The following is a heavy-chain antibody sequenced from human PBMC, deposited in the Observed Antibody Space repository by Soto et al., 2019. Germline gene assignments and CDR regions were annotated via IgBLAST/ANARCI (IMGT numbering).Heavy chain of an antibody. J-gene: IGHJ4*02. Sequence: EVQLVESGGGLVQPGGSLRLSCAASGFTFSSYSTNWVRQAPGKGLEWVSYINSGSSTIYYADSVKGRFTISRDNAKNSLYLQLNSLRAEDTAVYYCARDKPRSGYEKFDYWGQGTLVTVSS. D-gene: IGHD3-3*01. CDR2: INSGSSTI. V-gene: IGHV3-48*01. CDR3: ARDKPRSGYEKFDY. CDR1: GFTFSSYS.